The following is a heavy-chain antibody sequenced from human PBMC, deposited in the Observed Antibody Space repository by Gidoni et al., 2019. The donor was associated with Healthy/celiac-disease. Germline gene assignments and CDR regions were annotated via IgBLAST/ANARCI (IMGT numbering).Heavy chain of an antibody. CDR3: AREYSSYGMDV. Sequence: QVQLVESGGGVVQPGRSLRLSCAASGFTFSSYAMPWVRQAPGKGLEWVAVISYDGSNKYYADSVKGRFTISRDNSKNTLYLQMNSLRAEDTAVYYCAREYSSYGMDVWGQGTTVTVSS. J-gene: IGHJ6*02. D-gene: IGHD6-13*01. CDR2: ISYDGSNK. V-gene: IGHV3-30*04. CDR1: GFTFSSYA.